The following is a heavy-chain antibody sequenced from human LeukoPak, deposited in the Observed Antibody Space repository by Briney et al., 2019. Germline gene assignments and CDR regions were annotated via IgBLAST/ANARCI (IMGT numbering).Heavy chain of an antibody. CDR2: IETDGSRS. CDR1: GFTFSWHR. D-gene: IGHD2/OR15-2a*01. V-gene: IGHV3-74*01. J-gene: IGHJ4*02. CDR3: ARDWFHAIDY. Sequence: GGSLRLSCAASGFTFSWHRMHWVRQVPGKGLVWISWIETDGSRSGYVGSVQGRFTISRDNAKNTLYLQMNSLRAEDTAVYYCARDWFHAIDYWGQGTLVTVSS.